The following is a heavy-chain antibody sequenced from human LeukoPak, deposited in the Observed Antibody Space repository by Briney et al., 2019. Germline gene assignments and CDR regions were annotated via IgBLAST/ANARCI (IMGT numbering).Heavy chain of an antibody. CDR2: IYGGDNI. CDR3: ARGAGYNYPYYFDY. J-gene: IGHJ4*02. V-gene: IGHV3-53*01. CDR1: GFTVSSNY. Sequence: PGGSLRLSCAASGFTVSSNYMNWVRQAPGKGLEWVSVIYGGDNIYHADSVKGRFTISRDNSKNTLYLQMNSLRAEDTAVYYCARGAGYNYPYYFDYWGQGTLVTVSS. D-gene: IGHD5-24*01.